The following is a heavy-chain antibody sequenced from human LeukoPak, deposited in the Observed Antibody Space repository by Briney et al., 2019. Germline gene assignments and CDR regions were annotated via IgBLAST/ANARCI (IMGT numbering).Heavy chain of an antibody. J-gene: IGHJ4*02. Sequence: AGGSLRLSCAPSVFTFGSYWMSWVRQAPGKRLDWVATIKEDGSDKYYVDSVKGRFTISRDNVKKSVYLQMNSLRAEDTAVYFCAREKNLGPWGQGTLVTVSS. V-gene: IGHV3-7*05. CDR1: VFTFGSYW. D-gene: IGHD1-14*01. CDR2: IKEDGSDK. CDR3: AREKNLGP.